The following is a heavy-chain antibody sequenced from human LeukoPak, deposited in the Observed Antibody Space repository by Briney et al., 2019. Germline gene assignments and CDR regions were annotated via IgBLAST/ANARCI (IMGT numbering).Heavy chain of an antibody. D-gene: IGHD5-18*01. J-gene: IGHJ4*02. Sequence: ASVKVSCKASGGTFSSYAISWVRQAPGQGLEWMGGIIPIFGTANYAQKFQVRVTITTDESTSTAYMELSRLRSEDTAVYYCARTTGMVPGIFDYWGQGTLVTVSS. V-gene: IGHV1-69*05. CDR1: GGTFSSYA. CDR2: IIPIFGTA. CDR3: ARTTGMVPGIFDY.